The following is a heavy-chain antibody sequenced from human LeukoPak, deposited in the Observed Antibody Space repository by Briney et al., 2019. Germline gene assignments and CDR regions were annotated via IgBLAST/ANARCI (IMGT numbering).Heavy chain of an antibody. V-gene: IGHV1-18*01. CDR1: GYTFTSYG. D-gene: IGHD3-3*01. J-gene: IGHJ6*02. CDR2: INAYHGNT. Sequence: ASVKVSCKASGYTFTSYGISWVRQAPGQGLEWMGWINAYHGNTNYAQKLQGRVTMTTDTSTSTAYMELRSLRSDDTAVYYCARCLGVTPEDYYYYYYGMDVWGQGTTVSVSS. CDR3: ARCLGVTPEDYYYYYYGMDV.